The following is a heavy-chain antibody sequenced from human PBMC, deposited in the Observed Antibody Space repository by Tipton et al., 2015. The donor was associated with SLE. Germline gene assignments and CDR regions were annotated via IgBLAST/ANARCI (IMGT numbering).Heavy chain of an antibody. CDR1: GGSISSHY. J-gene: IGHJ4*02. D-gene: IGHD2-15*01. V-gene: IGHV4-59*08. CDR2: IYYSGST. Sequence: TLSLTCTVSGGSISSHYWSWIRQPPGKGLEWIGYIYYSGSTNYNPSLKSRVTISVDTSKNQFSLELSSVTAADTAVYYCARHEEEGLRDYWGQGTLVTVSS. CDR3: ARHEEEGLRDY.